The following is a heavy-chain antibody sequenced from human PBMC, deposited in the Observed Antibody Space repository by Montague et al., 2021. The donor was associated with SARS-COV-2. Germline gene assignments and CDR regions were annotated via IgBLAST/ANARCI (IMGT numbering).Heavy chain of an antibody. J-gene: IGHJ6*02. Sequence: CAISGDSVSSNSAAWNWIRQSPSRGLEWLGRTYYRSKWYNDYAVSVKSRITINPDTSKNQFSLQLNSVTPEDTAVYYCARGLWFGELLSLYYYYGMDVWCQGTTVTVSS. CDR1: GDSVSSNSAA. V-gene: IGHV6-1*01. CDR2: TYYRSKWYN. CDR3: ARGLWFGELLSLYYYYGMDV. D-gene: IGHD3-10*01.